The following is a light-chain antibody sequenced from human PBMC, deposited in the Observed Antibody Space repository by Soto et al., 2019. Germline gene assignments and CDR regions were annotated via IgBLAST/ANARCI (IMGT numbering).Light chain of an antibody. Sequence: EIVLTQSPATLSLSPGERATLSCRASQSVSSYLAWYQQKPGQAPRLLIYDASNRATGIPARFSGSGSGTDFTLTISRLEPEYFAVYYCQQRSNWPPLTFGGGTKVEIK. CDR2: DAS. V-gene: IGKV3-11*01. CDR1: QSVSSY. J-gene: IGKJ4*01. CDR3: QQRSNWPPLT.